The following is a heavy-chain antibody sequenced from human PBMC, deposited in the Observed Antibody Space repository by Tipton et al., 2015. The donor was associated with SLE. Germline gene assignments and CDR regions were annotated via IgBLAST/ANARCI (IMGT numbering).Heavy chain of an antibody. D-gene: IGHD3-10*01. V-gene: IGHV3-7*01. CDR2: MNKDGSEI. J-gene: IGHJ6*02. CDR1: DFSFSIYL. CDR3: ARDRGSVGMDV. Sequence: GSLRLSCAAFDFSFSIYLMSWVRQAPGKGLEWVANMNKDGSEIYYADSVKGRFTISRDNAKNLLYLQMNRLRAEDTAVYYCARDRGSVGMDVWGQGTTVFVSS.